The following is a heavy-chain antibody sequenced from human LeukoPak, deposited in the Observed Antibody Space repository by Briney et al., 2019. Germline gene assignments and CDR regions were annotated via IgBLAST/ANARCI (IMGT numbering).Heavy chain of an antibody. CDR1: GYTFTGHY. CDR2: INPNSGGT. V-gene: IGHV1-2*02. Sequence: ASVKVSCKASGYTFTGHYMHWVRQAPGQGLEWMGWINPNSGGTNYAQKFQGRVTMTRDTSISTAYMELSRLRSDDTAVYYCAVTMVRGVIGYFDYWGQGTLVTVSS. CDR3: AVTMVRGVIGYFDY. D-gene: IGHD3-10*01. J-gene: IGHJ4*02.